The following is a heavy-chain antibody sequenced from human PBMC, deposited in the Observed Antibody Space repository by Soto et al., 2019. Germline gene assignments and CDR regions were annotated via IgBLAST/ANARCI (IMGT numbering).Heavy chain of an antibody. Sequence: EVQLLESGGGLVQPGGSLRLSCAASGFTFSSYAMSWVRQAPGKGLEWVGRIRNKANSYTTEYAASVKGRFTISRDESKNSLYLQMNSLKTEDTAVYYCSRGFCSGGACYCGDYWGQGTPVTVSS. CDR1: GFTFSSYA. CDR3: SRGFCSGGACYCGDY. D-gene: IGHD2-15*01. V-gene: IGHV3-72*01. J-gene: IGHJ4*02. CDR2: IRNKANSYTT.